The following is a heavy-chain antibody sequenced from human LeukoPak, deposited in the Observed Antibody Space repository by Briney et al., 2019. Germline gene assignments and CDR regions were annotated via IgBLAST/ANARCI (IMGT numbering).Heavy chain of an antibody. CDR2: INPTGST. Sequence: PSETLSLTCAVYGGSFSGYSWSWIRQPPGKGLEWIGEINPTGSTNYNPSLKSRVTISVDTSKNQFSLKLSSVTAADTAVYYCARVLLAVAGTDYFDYWGQGTLVTVSS. CDR3: ARVLLAVAGTDYFDY. CDR1: GGSFSGYS. J-gene: IGHJ4*02. D-gene: IGHD6-19*01. V-gene: IGHV4-34*01.